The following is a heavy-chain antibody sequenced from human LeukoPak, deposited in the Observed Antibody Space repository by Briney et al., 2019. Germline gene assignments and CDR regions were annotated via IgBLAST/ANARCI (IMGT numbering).Heavy chain of an antibody. D-gene: IGHD6-19*01. CDR2: SSGSGGST. Sequence: GGSLRLSCAASGFTFSNYAMNGVRQAPGKGLDWDSTSSGSGGSTYYADSVKGRFTISRDNSKNTLYLQMNSLRAEDTAVYYCAKDPLDEQWLVKAVDYWGQGTLVTVSS. V-gene: IGHV3-23*01. J-gene: IGHJ4*02. CDR1: GFTFSNYA. CDR3: AKDPLDEQWLVKAVDY.